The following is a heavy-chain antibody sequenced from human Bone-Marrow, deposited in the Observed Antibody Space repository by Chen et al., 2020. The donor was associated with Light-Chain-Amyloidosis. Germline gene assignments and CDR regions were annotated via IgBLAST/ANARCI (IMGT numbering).Heavy chain of an antibody. CDR3: ARRRDGYNFDY. Sequence: ELQLEQSGPEVKKPGESLKISCKGSGYTFPNYWIGWVRQMPGKGLEWMGVIYLDDCDARYSPSFEGQVTISADKSITTAYLQWRSLKASDTAMYYCARRRDGYNFDYWGQGTLVTVFS. D-gene: IGHD5-12*01. V-gene: IGHV5-51*01. CDR1: GYTFPNYW. CDR2: IYLDDCDA. J-gene: IGHJ4*02.